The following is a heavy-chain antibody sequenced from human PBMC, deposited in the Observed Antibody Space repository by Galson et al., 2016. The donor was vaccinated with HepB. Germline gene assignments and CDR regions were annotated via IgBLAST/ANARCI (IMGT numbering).Heavy chain of an antibody. CDR3: RIGTAGIDY. CDR1: GFTSSSHW. D-gene: IGHD6-13*01. J-gene: IGHJ4*02. Sequence: SLRLSCAASGFTSSSHWMHWVRQAPGKGLVCVSRLKSDGRSTYYADSVKGRFTISRDNAKNTLYLQMNSLGAEDTAVYYCRIGTAGIDYWGQGTLVTVSS. V-gene: IGHV3-74*01. CDR2: LKSDGRST.